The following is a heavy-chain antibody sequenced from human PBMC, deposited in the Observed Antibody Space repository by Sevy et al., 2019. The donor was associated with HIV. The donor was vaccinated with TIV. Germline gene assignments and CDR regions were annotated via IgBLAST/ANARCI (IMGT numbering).Heavy chain of an antibody. CDR2: IYSGGST. Sequence: GGSLRLSCAASGFTVSSNYMSWVRQAPGKGLEWVSVIYSGGSTYYADSVKGRFTISRDNSTNTLYLQMNSLRAEDTAVYYWARGVSGPNYYGSVGYLHYFDYWGQGTLVTVSS. CDR3: ARGVSGPNYYGSVGYLHYFDY. V-gene: IGHV3-53*01. D-gene: IGHD3-10*01. J-gene: IGHJ4*02. CDR1: GFTVSSNY.